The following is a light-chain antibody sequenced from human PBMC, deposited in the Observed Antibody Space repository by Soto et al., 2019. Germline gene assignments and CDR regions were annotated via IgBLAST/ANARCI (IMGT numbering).Light chain of an antibody. Sequence: QAVVTQPASVSGSPGQSITISCTGTCSDVGGFNYVSWYQQHPGKAPKLMIYDVTNRPSGVSYRFSGSKSGNTASLTISGLQAEDEADYYCNSYTSSSTYVFGTGTKLTVL. CDR1: CSDVGGFNY. CDR3: NSYTSSSTYV. V-gene: IGLV2-14*03. CDR2: DVT. J-gene: IGLJ1*01.